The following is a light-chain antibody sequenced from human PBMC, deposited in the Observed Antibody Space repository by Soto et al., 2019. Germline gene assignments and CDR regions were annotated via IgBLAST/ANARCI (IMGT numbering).Light chain of an antibody. CDR1: QSVSASY. Sequence: EIVLTQSPGTLSLSPGERATLSCRASQSVSASYLAWYQQKPGQAPRLLIYTALGRATGIPDRFRGSGSGTDFTLTISRLEPEDFAVYYCHLFGRSPWTFGQGTKVEIK. V-gene: IGKV3-20*01. CDR3: HLFGRSPWT. CDR2: TAL. J-gene: IGKJ1*01.